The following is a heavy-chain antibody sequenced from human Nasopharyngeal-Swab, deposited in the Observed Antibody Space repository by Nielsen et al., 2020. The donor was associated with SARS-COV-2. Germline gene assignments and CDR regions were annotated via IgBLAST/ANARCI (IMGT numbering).Heavy chain of an antibody. J-gene: IGHJ4*02. CDR3: ARDSSGWHY. V-gene: IGHV4-59*01. CDR1: GGSIKSYY. D-gene: IGHD6-19*01. CDR2: FFYSGTT. Sequence: SETLSLTCTVSGGSIKSYYWSCVRQPPGKGLEWIGNFFYSGTTNYNPSLKSRVTISVDAPRNQFSLRLNSVTSADTAMYYCARDSSGWHYWGQGTLVTVSS.